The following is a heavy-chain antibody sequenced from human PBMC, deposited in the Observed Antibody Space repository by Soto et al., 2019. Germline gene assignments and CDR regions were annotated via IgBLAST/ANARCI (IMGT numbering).Heavy chain of an antibody. CDR3: ARERYYDSSGYYGDAFDI. V-gene: IGHV1-69*08. CDR2: IIPILGIA. CDR1: GGTFSSYT. D-gene: IGHD3-22*01. Sequence: QVQLVQSGAEVKKPGSSVKVSCKASGGTFSSYTISWVRQAPGQGLEWMGRIIPILGIANYAQEFQGRVTITADKSTSTAYMELSSLRSEDTAVYYCARERYYDSSGYYGDAFDIWGQGIMVTVSS. J-gene: IGHJ3*02.